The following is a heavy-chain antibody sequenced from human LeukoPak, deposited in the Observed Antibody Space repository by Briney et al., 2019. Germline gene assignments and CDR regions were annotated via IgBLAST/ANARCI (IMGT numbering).Heavy chain of an antibody. CDR3: ARGRRSGSYFYY. V-gene: IGHV3-7*01. J-gene: IGHJ4*02. D-gene: IGHD1-26*01. Sequence: GGSLRLSCAASGFTFSSYAMSWVRQAPGKGLEWVANIKQDGSEKYYVDSVKGRFTISRDNAKNSLYLQMNSLRAEDTAVYYCARGRRSGSYFYYWGQGTLVTVSS. CDR1: GFTFSSYA. CDR2: IKQDGSEK.